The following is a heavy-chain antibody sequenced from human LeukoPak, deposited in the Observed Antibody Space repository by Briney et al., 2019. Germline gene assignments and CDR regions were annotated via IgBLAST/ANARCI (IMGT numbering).Heavy chain of an antibody. CDR2: IKQDGSEK. J-gene: IGHJ5*02. CDR3: ARAGGFEYSSSWYLVSGATRLWFDP. V-gene: IGHV3-7*01. CDR1: GFTFSSYW. D-gene: IGHD6-13*01. Sequence: PGGSLRLSCAASGFTFSSYWMSWVRQAPGKGLEWVANIKQDGSEKYYVDSVKGRFTISRDNAKNSLYLQMNSLRAEDTAVYYCARAGGFEYSSSWYLVSGATRLWFDPWGQGTLVTVSS.